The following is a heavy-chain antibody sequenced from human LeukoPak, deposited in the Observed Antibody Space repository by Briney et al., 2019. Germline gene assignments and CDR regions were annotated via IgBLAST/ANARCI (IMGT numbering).Heavy chain of an antibody. D-gene: IGHD3-22*01. Sequence: ASVKVSCKVSGYTLTELSMHWVRQAPGKGLEWMGGFDPEDGETIYAQKFQGRVTMTGDTSTDTAYMELSSLRSEDTAVYYCATDREVGRYYYDSSGYWKYWGQGTLVTVSS. V-gene: IGHV1-24*01. CDR2: FDPEDGET. CDR3: ATDREVGRYYYDSSGYWKY. J-gene: IGHJ4*02. CDR1: GYTLTELS.